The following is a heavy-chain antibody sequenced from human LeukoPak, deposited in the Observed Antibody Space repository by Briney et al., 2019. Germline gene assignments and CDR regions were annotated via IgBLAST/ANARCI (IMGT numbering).Heavy chain of an antibody. CDR1: GGSISSYY. CDR3: ARHSNGGCTSTRCHIDY. D-gene: IGHD2-2*01. J-gene: IGHJ4*02. Sequence: PSETLSLTCTVSGGSISSYYWTWIRQPAGKGLEWIGRIYPSGSTNYNPSLKSRVTMSVDTSKNQFSLNLSSVTAADTAVYYCARHSNGGCTSTRCHIDYWGQGTLVTVSS. CDR2: IYPSGST. V-gene: IGHV4-4*07.